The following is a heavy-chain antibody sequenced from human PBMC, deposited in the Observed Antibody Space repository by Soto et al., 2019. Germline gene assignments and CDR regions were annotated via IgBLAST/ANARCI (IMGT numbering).Heavy chain of an antibody. CDR3: ARAPYGAYDILTGYYIGGSFYGMDV. J-gene: IGHJ6*02. Sequence: SVKVSCKASGGTFSSYAISWVRQAPGQGLEWMGGIIPIFGTANYAQKFQGRVTITADESTSTAYMELSSLRSEDTAVYYCARAPYGAYDILTGYYIGGSFYGMDVWGQGTTVTVSS. CDR1: GGTFSSYA. D-gene: IGHD3-9*01. CDR2: IIPIFGTA. V-gene: IGHV1-69*13.